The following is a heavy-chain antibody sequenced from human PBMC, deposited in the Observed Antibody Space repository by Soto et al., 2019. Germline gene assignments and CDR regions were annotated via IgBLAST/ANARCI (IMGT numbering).Heavy chain of an antibody. J-gene: IGHJ3*02. CDR3: ATRPGDYGDYGDAFDI. D-gene: IGHD4-17*01. Sequence: SETLSLTCTVSGGSISSSSYYWGWIRQPPGKGLEWIGSIYYSGSTYYNPSLKSRVTISVDTSKNQYSLKMSSMTAADTALFYCATRPGDYGDYGDAFDIWGQGTMVTVSS. CDR1: GGSISSSSYY. CDR2: IYYSGST. V-gene: IGHV4-39*01.